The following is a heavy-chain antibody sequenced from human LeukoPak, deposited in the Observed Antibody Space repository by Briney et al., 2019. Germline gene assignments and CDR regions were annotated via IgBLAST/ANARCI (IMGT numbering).Heavy chain of an antibody. Sequence: GGSLTLSCAASGFTFSNAWMSWVRQAPGKGLEWVGRIKSKTDGGTTDYVVPVKGRFTISRDDSKNTLYLQMNSLNTEDTAVYYCTLIAAAGKVGYWGQGTLVTVSS. J-gene: IGHJ4*02. V-gene: IGHV3-15*01. CDR3: TLIAAAGKVGY. CDR2: IKSKTDGGTT. CDR1: GFTFSNAW. D-gene: IGHD6-13*01.